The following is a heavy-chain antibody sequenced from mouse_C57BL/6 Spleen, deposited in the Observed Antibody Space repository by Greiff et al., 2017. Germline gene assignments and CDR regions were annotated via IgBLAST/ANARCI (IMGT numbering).Heavy chain of an antibody. D-gene: IGHD4-1*01. J-gene: IGHJ1*03. V-gene: IGHV1-39*01. CDR3: ARSGLGRWYFDV. CDR1: GYSFTDYN. CDR2: INPNYGTT. Sequence: EVKLQESGPELVKPGASVKISCKASGYSFTDYNMNWVKQSNGKSLEWIGVINPNYGTTSYNQKFKGKATLTVDQSSSTAYMQLNSLTSEDSAVYYCARSGLGRWYFDVWGTGTTVTVSS.